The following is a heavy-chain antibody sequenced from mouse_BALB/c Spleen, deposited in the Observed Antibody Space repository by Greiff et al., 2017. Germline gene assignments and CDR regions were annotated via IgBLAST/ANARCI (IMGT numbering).Heavy chain of an antibody. V-gene: IGHV2-3*01. J-gene: IGHJ3*01. CDR3: AKRASNCLAGFAY. CDR1: GFSLTSYG. Sequence: VKLVESGHGLVAPSQSLSITCTASGFSLTSYGVSWVRQPPGKGLEWLGVIWGDGSTNYHSALISRLSISKDNSKNHVFLKLSSLQTDDTATYYGAKRASNCLAGFAYWGQGTLVTVSA. CDR2: IWGDGST. D-gene: IGHD2-5*01.